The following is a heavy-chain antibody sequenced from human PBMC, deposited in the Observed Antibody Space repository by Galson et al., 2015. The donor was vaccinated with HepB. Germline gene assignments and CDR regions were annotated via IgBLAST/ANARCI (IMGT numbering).Heavy chain of an antibody. D-gene: IGHD3-10*01. CDR3: AKATLPTSYYYGSGSYSPFDY. CDR1: GFTFSSYA. CDR2: ISGSGGST. V-gene: IGHV3-23*01. Sequence: SLRLSCAASGFTFSSYAMSWVRQAPGKGLEWVSAISGSGGSTYYADSVKGRFTISRDNSKNTLYLQMNSLRAEDTAVYYCAKATLPTSYYYGSGSYSPFDYWGQGTLVTVSS. J-gene: IGHJ4*02.